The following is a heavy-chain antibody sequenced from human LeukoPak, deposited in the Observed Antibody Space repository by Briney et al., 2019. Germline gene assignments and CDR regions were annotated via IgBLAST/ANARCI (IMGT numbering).Heavy chain of an antibody. D-gene: IGHD2-2*01. CDR3: ASGYCSSTSCRYY. Sequence: GGSLRLSCAASGFTFSSYSMNWVRQAPGKGLEWVSYISSSSSTIYYADSVKGRFTISRDNAKNSLYLQMNSLRAEDTAVYYCASGYCSSTSCRYYWGQGTLVTVSS. J-gene: IGHJ4*02. V-gene: IGHV3-48*01. CDR1: GFTFSSYS. CDR2: ISSSSSTI.